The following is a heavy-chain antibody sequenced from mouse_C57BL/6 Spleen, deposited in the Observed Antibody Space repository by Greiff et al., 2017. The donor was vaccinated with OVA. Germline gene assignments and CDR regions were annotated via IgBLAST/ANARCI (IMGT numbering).Heavy chain of an antibody. D-gene: IGHD2-1*01. CDR3: TSRNGNYDAMDY. V-gene: IGHV5S21*01. CDR1: GFTFSSYA. Sequence: EVKVVESGEGLVKPGGSLKLSCAASGFTFSSYAMSWVRQTPEKRLEWVAYISSGGDYIYYADTVKGRFTLSRDNARNTLYLQMSSLKSEDTAMYYCTSRNGNYDAMDYWGQGTSVTVSS. CDR2: ISSGGDYI. J-gene: IGHJ4*01.